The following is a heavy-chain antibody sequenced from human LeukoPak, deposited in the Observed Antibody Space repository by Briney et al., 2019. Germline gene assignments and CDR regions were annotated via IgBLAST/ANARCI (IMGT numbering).Heavy chain of an antibody. V-gene: IGHV3-48*03. J-gene: IGHJ4*02. CDR3: ARERLEMATITGYYFDY. Sequence: GGSLRLSCAASGFALSNFEMNWVRQAPGKGLEWISYISNSAYTIYYADSVKGRFTISRDNSKNTLYLQMNSLRAEDTAVYYCARERLEMATITGYYFDYWGQGTLVTVSS. CDR1: GFALSNFE. CDR2: ISNSAYTI. D-gene: IGHD5-24*01.